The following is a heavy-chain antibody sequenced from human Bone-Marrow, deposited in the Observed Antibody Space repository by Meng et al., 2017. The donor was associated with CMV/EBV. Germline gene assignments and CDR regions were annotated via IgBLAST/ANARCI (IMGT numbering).Heavy chain of an antibody. CDR1: GYSFTTYG. CDR3: AKLGRVGSSPQYNWFDS. J-gene: IGHJ5*01. V-gene: IGHV1-18*01. Sequence: ASVKVSCMASGYSFTTYGVTWVRQAPGQGLEWMGWISVSTGDTNYAQNLQGRLILTTDTSPNTSYMELRSLKSDDTAVYYCAKLGRVGSSPQYNWFDSWGQGTLVTVSS. CDR2: ISVSTGDT. D-gene: IGHD3-16*01.